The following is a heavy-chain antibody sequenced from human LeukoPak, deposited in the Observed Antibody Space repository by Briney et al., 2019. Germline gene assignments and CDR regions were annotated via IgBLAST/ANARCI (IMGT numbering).Heavy chain of an antibody. CDR1: GFTFSDYW. J-gene: IGHJ4*02. CDR2: INTDGSIT. D-gene: IGHD5-18*01. CDR3: ARGAGGYSYGYYFDY. V-gene: IGHV3-74*01. Sequence: GGSLRLSCAASGFTFSDYWIHWVRQAPGKGLVWVSRINTDGSITNYADSVKGRFSISRDNAKNTLYLQMNSLRAEDTAVYYCARGAGGYSYGYYFDYWGQGALVTVSS.